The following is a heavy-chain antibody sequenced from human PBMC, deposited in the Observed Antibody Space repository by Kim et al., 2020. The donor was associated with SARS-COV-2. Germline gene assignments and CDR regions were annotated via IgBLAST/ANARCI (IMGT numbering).Heavy chain of an antibody. CDR2: IYYSGST. J-gene: IGHJ2*01. CDR1: GGSISSYY. D-gene: IGHD2-21*02. Sequence: SETLSLTCTVSGGSISSYYWSWIRQPPGKGLEWIGYIYYSGSTNYNPSLKSRVTISVDTSKNQFSLKLSSVTAADTAVYYCARIRLRYFDLWGRGTLVTVSS. V-gene: IGHV4-59*08. CDR3: ARIRLRYFDL.